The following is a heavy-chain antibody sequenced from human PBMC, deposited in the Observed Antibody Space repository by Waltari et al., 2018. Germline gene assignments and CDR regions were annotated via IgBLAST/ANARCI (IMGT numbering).Heavy chain of an antibody. CDR3: AKSTGSYYEVFDY. CDR1: GFTFSNYG. J-gene: IGHJ4*02. D-gene: IGHD1-26*01. V-gene: IGHV3-23*04. Sequence: EVRLVESGGGLVQPGGSLTLSCAASGFTFSNYGMSWVRQAQGKGLECVSTLSGSVGTTFYADSVKGRFTMSKDNSKNTLFLQMNSLRFDDTAEYYCAKSTGSYYEVFDYWGRGTLVTVSS. CDR2: LSGSVGTT.